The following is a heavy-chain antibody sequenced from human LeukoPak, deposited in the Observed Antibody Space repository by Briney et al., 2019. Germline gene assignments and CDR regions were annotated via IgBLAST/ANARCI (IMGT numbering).Heavy chain of an antibody. Sequence: VASVKVSCKASGGTFTSYDINWVRQATGQGLEWMGWMNPNSGNTGYAQKFQGRVTITRNTSISTAYMELSSLRSENTAVYYCARALSYSSSWYYYYYYMDVWGKGTTVTVSS. D-gene: IGHD6-13*01. V-gene: IGHV1-8*03. CDR1: GGTFTSYD. J-gene: IGHJ6*03. CDR2: MNPNSGNT. CDR3: ARALSYSSSWYYYYYYMDV.